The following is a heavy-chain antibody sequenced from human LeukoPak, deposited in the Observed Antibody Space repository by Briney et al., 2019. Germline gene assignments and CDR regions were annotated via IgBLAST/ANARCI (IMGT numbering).Heavy chain of an antibody. CDR2: ISSSGSYI. J-gene: IGHJ4*02. CDR3: ARSPYSSSWYFDY. V-gene: IGHV3-21*01. Sequence: GGSLRLSCAASGFTFSSYSMNWVRQAPGKGLEWVSSISSSGSYIYYADSVKGRFTISRDNAKNSLYLQMNSLRAEDTAVYYCARSPYSSSWYFDYWGQGTLVTVSS. D-gene: IGHD6-13*01. CDR1: GFTFSSYS.